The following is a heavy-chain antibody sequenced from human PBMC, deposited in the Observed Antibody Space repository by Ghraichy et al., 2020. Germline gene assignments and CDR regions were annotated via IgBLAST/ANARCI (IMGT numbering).Heavy chain of an antibody. CDR3: ARDGGANGSGDDY. V-gene: IGHV3-7*03. Sequence: GGSLRLSCAASGFTFSNYWMTWVRQAPGNGLEWVANIKQDGSDKYYVDSVKGRFTISRDNAKNSLYLQKNSLRVDDTAVYYCARDGGANGSGDDYWGQGALVTVSP. D-gene: IGHD3-10*01. CDR2: IKQDGSDK. CDR1: GFTFSNYW. J-gene: IGHJ4*02.